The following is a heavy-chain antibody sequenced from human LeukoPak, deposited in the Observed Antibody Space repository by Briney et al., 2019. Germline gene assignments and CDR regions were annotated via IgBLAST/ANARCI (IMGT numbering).Heavy chain of an antibody. Sequence: GGSLRLSCAASGFTFSSYGMHWVRQAPGKGLEWVAVIWYDGSNKYYADSVKGRFTISRDNSKNTLYLQMNSLRAEDTAVYYCARDTDYYDSSGYYYGAFDIWGQGTMVTVSS. CDR3: ARDTDYYDSSGYYYGAFDI. CDR2: IWYDGSNK. V-gene: IGHV3-33*01. D-gene: IGHD3-22*01. J-gene: IGHJ3*02. CDR1: GFTFSSYG.